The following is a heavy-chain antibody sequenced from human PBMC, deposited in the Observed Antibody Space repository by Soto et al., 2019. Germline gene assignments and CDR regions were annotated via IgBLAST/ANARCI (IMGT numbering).Heavy chain of an antibody. D-gene: IGHD1-1*01. J-gene: IGHJ4*02. Sequence: QVQLVQSGAEVKKPGASVKVSCKAPGYTFITYDINWVRQAPGQGLEWMGWMNPYNGNAGYAQKFQGRVTMTRNTSISTAYMELTSLKSNDTAVYFCARRKERSGPHYFDSWGQGTLVTVSS. V-gene: IGHV1-8*01. CDR1: GYTFITYD. CDR3: ARRKERSGPHYFDS. CDR2: MNPYNGNA.